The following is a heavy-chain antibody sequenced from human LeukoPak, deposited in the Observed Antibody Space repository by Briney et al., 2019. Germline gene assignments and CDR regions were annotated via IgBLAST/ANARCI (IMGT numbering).Heavy chain of an antibody. CDR2: IYYSGST. D-gene: IGHD4-17*01. CDR1: GGSISRGDHY. Sequence: SETLSLTCTVSGGSISRGDHYWSWIRQPPGKGLEWIGYIYYSGSTYYNPSLKSRVTISVDTSKNQFSLKLSSVTAADTAVYYCARAGPYGDYVRYWGQGTLVTVSS. V-gene: IGHV4-30-4*01. CDR3: ARAGPYGDYVRY. J-gene: IGHJ4*02.